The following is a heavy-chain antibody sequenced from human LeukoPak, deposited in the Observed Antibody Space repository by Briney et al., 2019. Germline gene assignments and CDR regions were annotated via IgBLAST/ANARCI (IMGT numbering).Heavy chain of an antibody. CDR3: ARGRGAAGTSYYFDY. J-gene: IGHJ4*02. CDR1: GFTFSSYS. Sequence: GSLRLSCAASGFTFSSYSMNWVRQAPGKGLEWVSSISSTSSYIYYADSVKGRFTISRDNAKNSLYLQMNSLRAEDTAVYYCARGRGAAGTSYYFDYWGQGTLVTVSS. CDR2: ISSTSSYI. V-gene: IGHV3-21*01. D-gene: IGHD6-13*01.